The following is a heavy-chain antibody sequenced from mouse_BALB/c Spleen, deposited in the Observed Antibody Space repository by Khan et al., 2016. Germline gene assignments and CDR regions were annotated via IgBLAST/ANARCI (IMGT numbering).Heavy chain of an antibody. V-gene: IGHV2-6-5*01. J-gene: IGHJ3*01. Sequence: QVQLKQSGPGLVAPSQSLSITCTVSGFSLNDYGVSWIRQPPGKGLEWLGVIWGGGTTYYNSALKSRLSISKDNYKSQVFLKMNSMQTADTAMYYCAKHHYYSCEACFAYWGQGTLVTVSA. D-gene: IGHD2-12*01. CDR3: AKHHYYSCEACFAY. CDR1: GFSLNDYG. CDR2: IWGGGTT.